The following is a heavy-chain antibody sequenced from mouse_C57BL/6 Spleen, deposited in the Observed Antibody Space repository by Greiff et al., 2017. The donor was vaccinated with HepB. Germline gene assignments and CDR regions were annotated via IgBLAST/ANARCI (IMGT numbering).Heavy chain of an antibody. J-gene: IGHJ2*01. D-gene: IGHD4-1*01. Sequence: EVQLVESGPGMVKPSQSLSLTCTVTGYSITSGYDWHWIRHFPGNKLEWMGYISYSGSTNYNPSLKSRISITHDTSKNHFFLKLNSVTTEDNATYYCARGNWDRFDYWGQGTTLTVSS. CDR1: GYSITSGYD. CDR3: ARGNWDRFDY. CDR2: ISYSGST. V-gene: IGHV3-1*01.